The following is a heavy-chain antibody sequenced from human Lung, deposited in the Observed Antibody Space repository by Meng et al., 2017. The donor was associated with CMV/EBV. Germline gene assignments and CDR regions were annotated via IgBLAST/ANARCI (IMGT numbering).Heavy chain of an antibody. Sequence: GGSXRLXXAASGFTFSSYSMNWVRQAPGKGLEWVSSISSSSSYIYYADSVKGRFTISRDNAKNSLYLLMNSLRAEDTAVYYCARCQLAEDYYGMDVWGQGXTVTVSS. CDR3: ARCQLAEDYYGMDV. D-gene: IGHD2-2*01. J-gene: IGHJ6*02. CDR2: ISSSSSYI. CDR1: GFTFSSYS. V-gene: IGHV3-21*01.